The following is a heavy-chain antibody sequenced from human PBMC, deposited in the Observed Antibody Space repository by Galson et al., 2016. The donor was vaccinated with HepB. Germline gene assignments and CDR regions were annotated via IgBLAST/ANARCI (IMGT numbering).Heavy chain of an antibody. D-gene: IGHD6-13*01. V-gene: IGHV3-66*01. CDR1: GLTVYNNY. CDR3: ARDPPLVAPGTWA. CDR2: IYSGGDT. J-gene: IGHJ5*02. Sequence: SLRLSCAASGLTVYNNYMSWVRQAPGKGLECISLIYSGGDTVYADSVKGRFTISRDHSKNTVYLQMNSLRVEDTAVYYCARDPPLVAPGTWAWGQGTQVTFSS.